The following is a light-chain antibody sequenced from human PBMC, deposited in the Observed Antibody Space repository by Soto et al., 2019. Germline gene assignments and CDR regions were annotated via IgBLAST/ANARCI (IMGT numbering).Light chain of an antibody. J-gene: IGLJ1*01. CDR1: SSDVGDYNY. V-gene: IGLV2-14*01. CDR2: DVS. CDR3: SSYTSSSTYV. Sequence: QSALTQPASVSGSPGQSITISCTGTSSDVGDYNYVSWYQQHPGKAPKLMIFDVSNRPSGVSNRFSGSKSGNTASLTISGLQAEDEAEYYCSSYTSSSTYVFGPGTKLTVL.